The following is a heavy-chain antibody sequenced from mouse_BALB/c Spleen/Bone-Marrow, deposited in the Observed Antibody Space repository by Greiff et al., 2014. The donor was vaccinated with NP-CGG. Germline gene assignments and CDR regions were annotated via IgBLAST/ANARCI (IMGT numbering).Heavy chain of an antibody. CDR2: IDPSDSET. CDR3: ARGDDGYYGDY. J-gene: IGHJ2*01. Sequence: VQLQQSGPQLVRPGASVKISCKAPGYSFTSYWMHWVKQRPGQGLEWIGMIDPSDSETRLNQKFKDKATLTVDKSSSTAYMQLSSPTSEDSAVYYCARGDDGYYGDYWGQGTTLTVSS. D-gene: IGHD2-3*01. CDR1: GYSFTSYW. V-gene: IGHV1S126*01.